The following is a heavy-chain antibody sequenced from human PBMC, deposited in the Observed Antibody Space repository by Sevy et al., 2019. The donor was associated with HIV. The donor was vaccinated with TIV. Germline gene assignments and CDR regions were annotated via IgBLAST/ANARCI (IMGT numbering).Heavy chain of an antibody. D-gene: IGHD5-12*01. CDR1: GYSFTHYW. CDR3: ARLTGYEPYSYYALDV. CDR2: IYPGDSDP. V-gene: IGHV5-51*01. J-gene: IGHJ6*02. Sequence: GESLKISCEGSGYSFTHYWIAWVRQIPGKGLEWMGIIYPGDSDPTYSPPFQGQVTISADKSINIAYLQWSRLKASDTAMYYCARLTGYEPYSYYALDVWGQGTTVTVSS.